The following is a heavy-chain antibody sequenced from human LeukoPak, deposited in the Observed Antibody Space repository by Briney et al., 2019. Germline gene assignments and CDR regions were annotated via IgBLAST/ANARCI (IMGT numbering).Heavy chain of an antibody. CDR2: IKEDGSEK. Sequence: GGSLRLSCAASGFTFSDYWMSWVRQAPGKGLEWVANIKEDGSEKYYVDSVEGRFTVSRDNAKSSLYLQMNSLRPDDTAVYYCARDPAAWDYWGQGTLVTVSS. CDR1: GFTFSDYW. V-gene: IGHV3-7*01. CDR3: ARDPAAWDY. J-gene: IGHJ4*02. D-gene: IGHD6-13*01.